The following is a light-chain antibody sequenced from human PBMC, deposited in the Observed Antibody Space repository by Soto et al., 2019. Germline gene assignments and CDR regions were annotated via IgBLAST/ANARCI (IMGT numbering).Light chain of an antibody. V-gene: IGKV3-20*01. CDR2: GAS. J-gene: IGKJ1*01. CDR3: QQYGSSGT. Sequence: VLTQSPGTLSLSPGERATFSCRASQSVSNNYLAWYQQKPGQAPRLLIYGASNRATGIPDRFSGSGSGTDFTLTISRLEPEDFAVYYCQQYGSSGTFGQGTKV. CDR1: QSVSNNY.